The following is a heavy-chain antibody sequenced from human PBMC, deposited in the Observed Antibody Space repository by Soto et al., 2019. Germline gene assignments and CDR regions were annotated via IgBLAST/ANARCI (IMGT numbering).Heavy chain of an antibody. V-gene: IGHV6-1*01. CDR2: TYYRSKWYN. CDR1: GDSVSSNSAA. J-gene: IGHJ6*04. CDR3: VCLYCSSTSCYRNV. D-gene: IGHD2-2*02. Sequence: SQTLSLTCAISGDSVSSNSAAWNWIRQSPSRGLEWLGRTYYRSKWYNDYAVSVKSRITINPDTSKNQFSLQLNSVTPEDTALYYCVCLYCSSTSCYRNVWGKGTSVTVSS.